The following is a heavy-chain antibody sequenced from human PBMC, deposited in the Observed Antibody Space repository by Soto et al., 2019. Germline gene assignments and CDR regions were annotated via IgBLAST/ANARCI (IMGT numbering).Heavy chain of an antibody. CDR3: ARAVGIAVTGLDL. CDR1: GYNFISSN. CDR2: MNPANGNA. D-gene: IGHD6-19*01. Sequence: QEQLVQSGAEVKRPGASVKIYCRASGYNFISSNINWVRQAAGQRPEWLGWMNPANGNAAFARHFQGRVTMTRDTSTDTAYMELGGLSSGDTAIYYCARAVGIAVTGLDLWGPGTLVTVS. V-gene: IGHV1-8*01. J-gene: IGHJ5*02.